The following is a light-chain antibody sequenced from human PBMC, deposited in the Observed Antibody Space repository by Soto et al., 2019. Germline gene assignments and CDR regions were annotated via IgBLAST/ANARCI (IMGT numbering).Light chain of an antibody. J-gene: IGKJ1*01. CDR1: QSISTY. V-gene: IGKV3-11*01. Sequence: EIFLTQSPATLSLSAGERATLSCRASQSISTYLAWYQQKPGQAPRLLIYDASYRAAGIPARFSGSGSGTDYTLTITNLEPEDFELYYCQQRSNWPWTFGEGTKVDIK. CDR2: DAS. CDR3: QQRSNWPWT.